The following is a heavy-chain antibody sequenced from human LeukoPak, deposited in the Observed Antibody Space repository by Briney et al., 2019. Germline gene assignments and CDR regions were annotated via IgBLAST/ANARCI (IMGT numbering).Heavy chain of an antibody. CDR1: GYTFTSYD. V-gene: IGHV1-8*01. CDR2: MNPNSGNT. Sequence: ASXKVSCKASGYTFTSYDINWVRQATGQGLEWMGWMNPNSGNTGYAQKFQGRVTMTRNTSISTAHMELSSLRSEDTAVYYCARGFNSYGYYYYYYMDVWGKGTTVTVSS. D-gene: IGHD5-18*01. CDR3: ARGFNSYGYYYYYYMDV. J-gene: IGHJ6*03.